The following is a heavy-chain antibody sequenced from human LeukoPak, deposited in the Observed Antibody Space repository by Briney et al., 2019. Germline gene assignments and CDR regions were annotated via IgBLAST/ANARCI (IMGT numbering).Heavy chain of an antibody. Sequence: ASVKVSCKASGYTFTSYGISWVRQAPGQGLEWMGWISAYNGNTNYAQKLQGRVTMTTDTSTSTAYMELRSLRSDDTAVYYCARDGYCSSTSCYWVDYWGQGTLVTVSS. CDR1: GYTFTSYG. CDR2: ISAYNGNT. V-gene: IGHV1-18*01. J-gene: IGHJ4*02. CDR3: ARDGYCSSTSCYWVDY. D-gene: IGHD2-2*03.